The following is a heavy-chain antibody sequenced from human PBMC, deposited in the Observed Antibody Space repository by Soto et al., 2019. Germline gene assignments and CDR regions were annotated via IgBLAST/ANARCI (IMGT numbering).Heavy chain of an antibody. V-gene: IGHV3-33*01. D-gene: IGHD6-19*01. J-gene: IGHJ4*02. Sequence: GGSLRLSCAASGFTFSSYGMHWVRQAPGKGLEWVAVIWYDGSNKYYADSVKGRFTISRDNSKNTLYLQMNSLRAEDTAVYYCARDGLGSGWNFDYWGQGTLVTVSS. CDR2: IWYDGSNK. CDR1: GFTFSSYG. CDR3: ARDGLGSGWNFDY.